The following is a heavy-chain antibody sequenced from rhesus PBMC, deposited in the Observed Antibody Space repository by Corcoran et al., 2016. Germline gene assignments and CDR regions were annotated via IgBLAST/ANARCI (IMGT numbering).Heavy chain of an antibody. CDR1: GFTFSSYG. CDR2: LSYTGGST. D-gene: IGHD1-7*02. V-gene: IGHV3S5*01. CDR3: AKSNWNDGVQFDY. Sequence: EVQLVETGGGLVQPGGSLRLSCAASGFTFSSYGMSWVRQAPGKGLEWGSGLSYTGGSTYYADSVKGRFTISRDNAKNTLSRQMNSLRAEDTAVYYCAKSNWNDGVQFDYWGQGVLVTVSS. J-gene: IGHJ4*01.